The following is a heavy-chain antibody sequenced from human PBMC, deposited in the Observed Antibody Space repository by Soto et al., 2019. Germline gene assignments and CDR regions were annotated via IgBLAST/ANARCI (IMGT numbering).Heavy chain of an antibody. CDR3: ARDFAYFDS. CDR2: ISPHNFNT. J-gene: IGHJ4*02. V-gene: IGHV1-18*01. CDR1: GYTFTHFY. D-gene: IGHD3-3*01. Sequence: ASVKVSCKASGYTFTHFYITWVRQAPGQGLEWMGAISPHNFNTNYAQKFRGRVTLTTEKSTNTASLNLDSVTAADTAVYFCARDFAYFDSWGQGTLVTVSS.